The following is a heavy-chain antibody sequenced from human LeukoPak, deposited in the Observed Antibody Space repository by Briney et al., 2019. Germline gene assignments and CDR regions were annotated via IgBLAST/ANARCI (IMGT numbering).Heavy chain of an antibody. J-gene: IGHJ1*01. Sequence: SETLSLTCAVYGGSFSGYYWSWIRQPPGKGLEWIGEINHSGSTNYNPSLKSRVTISVETSKNQFSLKLSSVTAADTAVYYCARGDCSSTSCYGYFQHWGQGTLVTVSS. CDR3: ARGDCSSTSCYGYFQH. V-gene: IGHV4-34*01. D-gene: IGHD2-2*01. CDR2: INHSGST. CDR1: GGSFSGYY.